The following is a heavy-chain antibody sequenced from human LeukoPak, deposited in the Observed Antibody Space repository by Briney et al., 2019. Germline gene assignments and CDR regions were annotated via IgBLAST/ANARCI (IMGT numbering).Heavy chain of an antibody. J-gene: IGHJ4*02. CDR2: VVTTTT. V-gene: IGHV4-4*07. D-gene: IGHD6-19*01. CDR3: ARDTTVASGMRF. Sequence: SETLSLTCTVSGGSISTYSWTWVRQSPGKGLEWIGSVVTTTTNYNPALRSRVAISVHTSKNQFSLRLESVTTADTAVYYCARDTTVASGMRFWDQGALVTVSS. CDR1: GGSISTYS.